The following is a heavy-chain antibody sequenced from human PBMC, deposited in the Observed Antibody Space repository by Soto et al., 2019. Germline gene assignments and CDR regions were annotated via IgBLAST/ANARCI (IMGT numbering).Heavy chain of an antibody. Sequence: ASVKVSCKASGYTFTSYAMHWVRQAPGQRLEWMGWINAGNGNTKYSQKFQGRVTITRDTSASTAYMELNSLRAEDTAVYYCARDGFYYTPTTTVILEGYYYYYGMDVWGQGTTVTVSS. CDR2: INAGNGNT. CDR3: ARDGFYYTPTTTVILEGYYYYYGMDV. V-gene: IGHV1-3*01. D-gene: IGHD4-17*01. CDR1: GYTFTSYA. J-gene: IGHJ6*02.